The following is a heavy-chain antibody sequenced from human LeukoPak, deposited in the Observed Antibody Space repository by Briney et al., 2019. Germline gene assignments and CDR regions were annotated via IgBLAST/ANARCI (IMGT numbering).Heavy chain of an antibody. Sequence: GGSLRLSCAASDFTFSSYNMNWVRQAPGKGLEWVSSISSSGNKIYYADSVKGRFTTSRDNAKNSAYLQMNSLRVEDTAVYYCVRDAWFGESRAGGQGTLVTVSS. CDR3: VRDAWFGESRA. CDR2: ISSSGNKI. J-gene: IGHJ4*02. V-gene: IGHV3-21*01. D-gene: IGHD3-10*01. CDR1: DFTFSSYN.